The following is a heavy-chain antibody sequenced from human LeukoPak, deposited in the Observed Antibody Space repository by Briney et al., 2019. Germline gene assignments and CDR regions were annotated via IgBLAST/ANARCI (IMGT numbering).Heavy chain of an antibody. J-gene: IGHJ4*02. CDR1: GGSISSGSYY. CDR2: IYTSGST. Sequence: PSETLSLTCTVSGGSISSGSYYWSWIRQPAGKGLEWIGRIYTSGSTNYNPSLKSRVTISVDTSKNQFSLKLSSVTAADTAVYYCVRDLGIAVAGSFDYWGQGTLVTVSS. CDR3: VRDLGIAVAGSFDY. V-gene: IGHV4-61*02. D-gene: IGHD6-19*01.